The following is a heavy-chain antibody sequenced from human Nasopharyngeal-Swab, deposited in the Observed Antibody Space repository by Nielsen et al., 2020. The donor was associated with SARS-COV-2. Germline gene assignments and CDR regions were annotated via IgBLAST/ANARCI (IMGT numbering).Heavy chain of an antibody. V-gene: IGHV1-3*01. Sequence: APVKVSCKASGYTFTTYAIHWVRQAPGQRLEWMGWINAGNGNTKYSQKFQGRVTIARDTLASTAYMELSSLRSEDTAVYYCARDRRDYDIYYGMDIWGQGTTVTVSS. CDR1: GYTFTTYA. CDR2: INAGNGNT. J-gene: IGHJ6*02. CDR3: ARDRRDYDIYYGMDI. D-gene: IGHD3-9*01.